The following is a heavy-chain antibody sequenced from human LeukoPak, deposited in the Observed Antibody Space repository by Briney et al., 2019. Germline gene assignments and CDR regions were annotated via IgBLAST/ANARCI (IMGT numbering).Heavy chain of an antibody. CDR1: GDSIRSSRHS. V-gene: IGHV4-39*01. D-gene: IGHD2-2*01. J-gene: IGHJ6*02. Sequence: SETLSLTCTVSGDSIRSSRHSWPWIRQPPGKGLERIGSISYCGSTHYNPSLKTRVTLSVDTSENQFSLKLSSVTAADSTVYYCVRIYCTSTSCYGDSYYGMNVWGQGTRVTVFS. CDR3: VRIYCTSTSCYGDSYYGMNV. CDR2: ISYCGST.